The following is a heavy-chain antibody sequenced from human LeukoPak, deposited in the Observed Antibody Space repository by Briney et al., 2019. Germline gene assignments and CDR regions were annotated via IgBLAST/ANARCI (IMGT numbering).Heavy chain of an antibody. CDR1: GGSISSGSYY. Sequence: PSETLSLTCTVSGGSISSGSYYWSWIRQPAGKGLEWIGRIYTSGSTNYNPSLKSRVTISVDTSKNQFSLKLSSVTAADTAVYYCARGPSGSYFGAPFFDYWGQGTLVTVSS. J-gene: IGHJ4*02. D-gene: IGHD1-26*01. CDR2: IYTSGST. V-gene: IGHV4-61*02. CDR3: ARGPSGSYFGAPFFDY.